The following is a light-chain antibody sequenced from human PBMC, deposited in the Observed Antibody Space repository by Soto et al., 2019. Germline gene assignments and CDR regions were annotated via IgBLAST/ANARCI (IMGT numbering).Light chain of an antibody. V-gene: IGKV3-11*01. CDR2: DTS. Sequence: ELVLTQSPATLSLSPGERATLSCRASQSVSNSLAWYQQKPGQAPRLLIHDTSNRATGVPARFSGSGSGTDFTLTISSLEPEDFGVYYCQQRGSWPPTFGQGTRLEIK. CDR1: QSVSNS. J-gene: IGKJ5*01. CDR3: QQRGSWPPT.